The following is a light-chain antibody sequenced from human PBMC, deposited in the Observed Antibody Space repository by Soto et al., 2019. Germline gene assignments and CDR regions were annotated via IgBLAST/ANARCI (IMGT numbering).Light chain of an antibody. Sequence: QSALTQPASVSGSPGQSITISCTGTSSDVGGYNYVSWYQQHPGKAPKLMIYDVSNRPSGVSNRFSGSKSGNTASLTISGLQAEDEGDYYCSSYTSSSIVVFGGGTKLTVL. J-gene: IGLJ2*01. CDR2: DVS. CDR1: SSDVGGYNY. CDR3: SSYTSSSIVV. V-gene: IGLV2-14*01.